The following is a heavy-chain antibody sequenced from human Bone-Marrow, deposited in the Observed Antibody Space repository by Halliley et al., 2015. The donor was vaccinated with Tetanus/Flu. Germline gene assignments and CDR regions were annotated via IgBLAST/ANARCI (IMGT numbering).Heavy chain of an antibody. V-gene: IGHV3-21*01. CDR1: GFTFSSYS. J-gene: IGHJ6*02. CDR3: ARYIGYGMDV. CDR2: ISSSGNYM. Sequence: SLRLSCAASGFTFSSYSMNWVRQAPGKGLEWVSSISSSGNYMYYGDSVKGRFTISRDNAKKLLYLQMNSLRAEGTAVYYCARYIGYGMDVWGQGTTVTVSS.